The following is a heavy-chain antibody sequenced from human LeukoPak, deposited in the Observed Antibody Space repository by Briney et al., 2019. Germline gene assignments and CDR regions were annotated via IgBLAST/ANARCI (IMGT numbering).Heavy chain of an antibody. CDR2: IKQDGSKK. CDR3: TRVGYIDEGIDY. Sequence: GGSVRISCAASGFTFSSYYMTWVRQDPGKGLEWVANIKQDGSKKSYVDSVKGRFTISRDNAKNSLYLQMNSLRAEDTAIYYCTRVGYIDEGIDYWGQGTLVTVSS. D-gene: IGHD5-24*01. J-gene: IGHJ4*02. CDR1: GFTFSSYY. V-gene: IGHV3-7*04.